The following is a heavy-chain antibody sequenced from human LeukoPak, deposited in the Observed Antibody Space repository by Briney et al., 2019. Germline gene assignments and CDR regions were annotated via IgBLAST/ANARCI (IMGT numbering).Heavy chain of an antibody. CDR2: ISSSGSTI. CDR1: GFTFSSYE. D-gene: IGHD2-21*02. V-gene: IGHV3-48*03. J-gene: IGHJ4*02. CDR3: ARDLPSRYAVTAFDY. Sequence: PGGSLRLSCAASGFTFSSYEMNWVRQAPGKGLEWVSYISSSGSTIYYADSVKGRFTISRDNAKNSLYLQMNSLRAEDTAVYYCARDLPSRYAVTAFDYWGQGTLVTVSS.